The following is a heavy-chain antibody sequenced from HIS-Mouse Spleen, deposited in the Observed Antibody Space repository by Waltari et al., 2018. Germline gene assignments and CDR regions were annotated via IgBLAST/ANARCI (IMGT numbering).Heavy chain of an antibody. CDR1: GFTFSSYA. CDR2: ISYDGSNK. Sequence: QVQLVESGGGVVQPGRSLRLSCAASGFTFSSYAMHWVRQAPGKGLEWVAVISYDGSNKYYEDSVKGRFTISRDNSKNTLYLQMNSLRAEDTAVYYCARRRTGTLGAFDIWGQGTMVTVSS. J-gene: IGHJ3*02. V-gene: IGHV3-30*04. D-gene: IGHD3-10*01. CDR3: ARRRTGTLGAFDI.